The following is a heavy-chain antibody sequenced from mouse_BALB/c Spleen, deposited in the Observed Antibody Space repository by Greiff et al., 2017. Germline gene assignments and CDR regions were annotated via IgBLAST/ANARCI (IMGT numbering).Heavy chain of an antibody. V-gene: IGHV5-4*02. CDR2: ISDGGSYT. CDR3: AREGLFYAMDY. Sequence: EVQLVESGGGLVKPGGSLKLSCAASGFTFSDYYMYWVRQTPEKRLEWVATISDGGSYTYYPDSVKGRFTISRDNAKNNLYLQMSSLKSEDTAMYYCAREGLFYAMDYWGQGTSVTVSS. J-gene: IGHJ4*01. CDR1: GFTFSDYY.